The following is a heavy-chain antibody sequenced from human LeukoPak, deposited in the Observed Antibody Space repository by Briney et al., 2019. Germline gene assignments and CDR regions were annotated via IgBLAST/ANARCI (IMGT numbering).Heavy chain of an antibody. CDR3: ARGPITYYYDSSGYPFDY. Sequence: ASVKVSCKASGYTFTGYYMHWVRQAPGQGLEWMGWINPNSGGTNYAQKFQGRVTMTRDTSISTAYMELSRLRSDDTAVYYCARGPITYYYDSSGYPFDYWGQGTLVTVSS. D-gene: IGHD3-22*01. CDR1: GYTFTGYY. J-gene: IGHJ4*02. V-gene: IGHV1-2*02. CDR2: INPNSGGT.